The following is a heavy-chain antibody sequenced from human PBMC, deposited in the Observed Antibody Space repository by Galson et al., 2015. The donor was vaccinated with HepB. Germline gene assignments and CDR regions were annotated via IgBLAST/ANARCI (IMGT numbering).Heavy chain of an antibody. V-gene: IGHV1-2*06. CDR3: ARDKGVPAAMDYYYMDV. CDR2: INPNSGGT. J-gene: IGHJ6*03. Sequence: SVKVSCKASGYTFTGYYMHWVRQAPGQGLEWMGRINPNSGGTNYAQKFQGRVTMTRDTSISTAYMELSRLRSDDTAVYYCARDKGVPAAMDYYYMDVWGKGTTVTVSS. CDR1: GYTFTGYY. D-gene: IGHD2-2*01.